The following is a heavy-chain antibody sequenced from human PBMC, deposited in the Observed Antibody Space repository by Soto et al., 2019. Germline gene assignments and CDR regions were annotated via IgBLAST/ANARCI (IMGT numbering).Heavy chain of an antibody. CDR3: ARGPYSGSWYWIERHYYYGMDV. D-gene: IGHD6-13*01. Sequence: IRQPPGKGLERIGYIYYSGSTNYNSSLKSRVTISVDKSKNQFSLKLSSVTAADTAVYYCARGPYSGSWYWIERHYYYGMDVWDIGNTVTVS. CDR2: IYYSGST. J-gene: IGHJ6*04. V-gene: IGHV4-59*01.